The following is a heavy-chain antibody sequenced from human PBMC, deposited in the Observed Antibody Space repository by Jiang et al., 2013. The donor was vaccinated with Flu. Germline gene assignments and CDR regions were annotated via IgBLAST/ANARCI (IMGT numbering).Heavy chain of an antibody. J-gene: IGHJ4*02. CDR3: ARSLRQEYYDFWSGYSGTFDY. CDR2: TYYRSKWYN. Sequence: NWIRQSPSRGLEWLGRTYYRSKWYNDYAVSVKSRITINPDTSKNQFSLQLNSVTPEDTAVYYCARSLRQEYYDFWSGYSGTFDYWGQGTLVTVSS. D-gene: IGHD3-3*01. V-gene: IGHV6-1*01.